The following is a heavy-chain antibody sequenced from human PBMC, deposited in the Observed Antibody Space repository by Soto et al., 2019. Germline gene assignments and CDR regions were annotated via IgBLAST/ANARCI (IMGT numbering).Heavy chain of an antibody. V-gene: IGHV3-74*01. CDR2: INSDGSST. Sequence: PGGSLRLSCAASGFTFSSYWMHWVRQAPGKGLVWVSRINSDGSSTSYADSVKGRFTISRDNAKNTLYLQMNSLRAEDTAVYYCARDVAYYYDSSGYYPQLAYYGMDVWGQGTTVTVSS. CDR1: GFTFSSYW. J-gene: IGHJ6*02. D-gene: IGHD3-22*01. CDR3: ARDVAYYYDSSGYYPQLAYYGMDV.